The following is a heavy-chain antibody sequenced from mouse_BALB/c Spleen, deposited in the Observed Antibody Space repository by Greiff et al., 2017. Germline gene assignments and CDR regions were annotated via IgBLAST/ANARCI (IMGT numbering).Heavy chain of an antibody. CDR2: ISSGSSTI. V-gene: IGHV5-17*02. J-gene: IGHJ2*01. CDR3: ARSFIITTFDY. Sequence: EVKVEESGGGLVQPGGSRKLSCAASGFTFSSFGMHWVRQAPEKGLEWVAYISSGSSTIYYADTVKGRFTISRDNPKNTLFLQMTSLRSEDTAMYYCARSFIITTFDYWGQGTTLTVSS. D-gene: IGHD1-2*01. CDR1: GFTFSSFG.